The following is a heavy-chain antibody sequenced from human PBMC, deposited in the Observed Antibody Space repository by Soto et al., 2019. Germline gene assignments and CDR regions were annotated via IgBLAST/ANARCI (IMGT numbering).Heavy chain of an antibody. J-gene: IGHJ4*02. CDR3: AGGLPYDSSGYYQARPDY. V-gene: IGHV4-39*01. Sequence: SETLSLTCTVSGGSISSSSYCWGWIRQPPGKGLEWIGSIYYSGSTYYKPSLKSRVTISVDTSKSQFSLKLSSVTAADTAVYYCAGGLPYDSSGYYQARPDYWGQGTLVTVSS. CDR1: GGSISSSSYC. D-gene: IGHD3-22*01. CDR2: IYYSGST.